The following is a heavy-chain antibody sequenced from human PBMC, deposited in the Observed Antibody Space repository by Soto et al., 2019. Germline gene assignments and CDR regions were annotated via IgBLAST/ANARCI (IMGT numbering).Heavy chain of an antibody. Sequence: TSETLSLTCTVSGGSISSGGYYWSWIRQHPGKGLEWIGYIYYSGSTYYNPSLKSRVTISVDTSKNQFSLKLSSVTAADTAVYYCARVGCSGGSCYNYYYGMDVWGQGTTVTVSS. CDR1: GGSISSGGYY. CDR2: IYYSGST. D-gene: IGHD2-15*01. V-gene: IGHV4-31*03. J-gene: IGHJ6*02. CDR3: ARVGCSGGSCYNYYYGMDV.